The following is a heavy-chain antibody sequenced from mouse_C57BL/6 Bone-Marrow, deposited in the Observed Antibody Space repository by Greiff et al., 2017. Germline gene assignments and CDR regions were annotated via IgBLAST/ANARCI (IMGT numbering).Heavy chain of an antibody. V-gene: IGHV1-64*01. D-gene: IGHD2-1*01. CDR2: IHPNSGST. Sequence: QVQLQQPGAELVKPGASVKLSCKASGYTFTSYWMHWVKQRPGQGLEWIGMIHPNSGSTNYNEKFKSKATLTVDKSSSTAYMQLSSLTSEDSAVYSCARIYYGYYAMDYGGQGTSVTVSS. CDR3: ARIYYGYYAMDY. J-gene: IGHJ4*01. CDR1: GYTFTSYW.